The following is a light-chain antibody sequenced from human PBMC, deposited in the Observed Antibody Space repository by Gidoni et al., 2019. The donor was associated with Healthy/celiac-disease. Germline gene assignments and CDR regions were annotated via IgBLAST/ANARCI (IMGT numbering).Light chain of an antibody. Sequence: DIQMTQSPSTLSESVGDRVTITCRASQSISSWLAWYQQKPGKAPKLLIYKASSLESGVPSRFSGSGSGTEFTLTISSLQPDDFATYYCQQYNSYSTFXXXTKVEIK. J-gene: IGKJ1*01. CDR2: KAS. CDR1: QSISSW. V-gene: IGKV1-5*03. CDR3: QQYNSYST.